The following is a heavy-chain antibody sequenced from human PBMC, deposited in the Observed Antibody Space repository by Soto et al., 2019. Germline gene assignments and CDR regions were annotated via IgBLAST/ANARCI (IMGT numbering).Heavy chain of an antibody. Sequence: LRLSCAASGFTFSSYGMHWVRQAPGKGLEWVAVIWYDGSNKYYADSVKGRFTISRDNSKNTLYLQMNSLRAEDTAVYYCADSGSDAFDIWGHGTMVTVSS. CDR3: ADSGSDAFDI. J-gene: IGHJ3*02. CDR2: IWYDGSNK. D-gene: IGHD1-26*01. V-gene: IGHV3-33*01. CDR1: GFTFSSYG.